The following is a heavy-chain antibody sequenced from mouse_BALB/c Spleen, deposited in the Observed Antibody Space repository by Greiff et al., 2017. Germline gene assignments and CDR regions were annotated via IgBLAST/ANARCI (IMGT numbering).Heavy chain of an antibody. D-gene: IGHD2-9*01. CDR3: ASPYYGYDGGFYAMDY. CDR1: GYTFTSYW. Sequence: QVHVKQSGAELARPGASVKLSCKASGYTFTSYWMQWVKRGPGRGREWIGAIYPGDGDTRYTQKFKGKATLTADKSSSTAYMQLSSLASEDSAVYYCASPYYGYDGGFYAMDYWGQGTSVTVSS. J-gene: IGHJ4*01. CDR2: IYPGDGDT. V-gene: IGHV1-87*01.